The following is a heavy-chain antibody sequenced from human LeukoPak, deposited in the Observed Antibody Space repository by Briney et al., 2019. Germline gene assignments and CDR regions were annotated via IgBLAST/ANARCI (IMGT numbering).Heavy chain of an antibody. Sequence: SVKVSCKASGGTFSSYAISWVRQAPGQGLEWMGRITPIFGTANYAQKFQGRVTIATDESTSTAYMELSSLRSEDTAVYYCARDPQPTLSYGYWGQGTLVTVSS. CDR3: ARDPQPTLSYGY. J-gene: IGHJ4*02. CDR2: ITPIFGTA. V-gene: IGHV1-69*05. D-gene: IGHD2/OR15-2a*01. CDR1: GGTFSSYA.